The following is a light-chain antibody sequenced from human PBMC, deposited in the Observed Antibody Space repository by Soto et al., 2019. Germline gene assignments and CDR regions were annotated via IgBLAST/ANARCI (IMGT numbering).Light chain of an antibody. CDR1: SSDVGNYNL. CDR2: EGS. J-gene: IGLJ1*01. CDR3: CSYARGSTYV. Sequence: QSALTQPASVSGSPGQSITISCTGTSSDVGNYNLVSWYQQHPGKAPKLMIYEGSKRPSGVSNRFSGSKSDNTASLTISGLQAEDEDHYYCCSYARGSTYVFGTGTKLTVL. V-gene: IGLV2-23*01.